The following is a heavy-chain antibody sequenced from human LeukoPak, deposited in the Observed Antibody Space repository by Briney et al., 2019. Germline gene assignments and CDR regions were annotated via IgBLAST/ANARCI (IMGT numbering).Heavy chain of an antibody. Sequence: GASVKVSCKASGYTFTSYGISWVRQAPGQGLEWMGWISAYNGNTNYAQKLQGRVTITADESTSTAYMELSSLRSEDTAVYYCAIGYSSGWYWGQGTLVTVSS. CDR3: AIGYSSGWY. D-gene: IGHD6-19*01. J-gene: IGHJ4*02. CDR2: ISAYNGNT. CDR1: GYTFTSYG. V-gene: IGHV1-18*01.